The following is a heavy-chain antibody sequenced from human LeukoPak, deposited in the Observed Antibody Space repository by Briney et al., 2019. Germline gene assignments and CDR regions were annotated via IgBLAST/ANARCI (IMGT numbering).Heavy chain of an antibody. V-gene: IGHV1-46*01. Sequence: ASVKVSCKASGYTFTNSYIHWVRQAPGQVLEWMGLINPDGGNTNYAQNFQGRVTLTRDTSTSTVYMELSSLRSEDTAMYYCARIRDGYNDAYDLWGQGTVVTVPS. J-gene: IGHJ3*01. CDR3: ARIRDGYNDAYDL. D-gene: IGHD5-24*01. CDR2: INPDGGNT. CDR1: GYTFTNSY.